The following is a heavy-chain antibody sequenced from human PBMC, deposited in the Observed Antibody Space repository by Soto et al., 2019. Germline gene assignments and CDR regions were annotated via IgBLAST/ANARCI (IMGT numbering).Heavy chain of an antibody. Sequence: GGSLRLSCAASGFTFSRYWMHWVRQAPGKGLVWVSRISSGGISTIYADSVKGRFTISRDNAKNTLYLQMNSLRAEDTAVYYCSRETFYWGQGTLVTVSS. CDR2: ISSGGIST. CDR1: GFTFSRYW. CDR3: SRETFY. V-gene: IGHV3-74*01. J-gene: IGHJ4*02.